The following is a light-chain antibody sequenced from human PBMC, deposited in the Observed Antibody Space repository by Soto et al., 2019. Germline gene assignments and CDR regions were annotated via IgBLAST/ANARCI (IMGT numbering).Light chain of an antibody. V-gene: IGKV3-20*01. J-gene: IGKJ5*01. CDR2: GAS. CDR1: RSVTGSY. CDR3: QQYGRSPIT. Sequence: EIVLTQSPGTLSLSPGDRATLSCRASRSVTGSYLAWYQQKPGQAPRLLIFGASSRATGIPDRFSGSASGTDFTLTISRLEPEDFALYYCQQYGRSPITFGQGTRLEI.